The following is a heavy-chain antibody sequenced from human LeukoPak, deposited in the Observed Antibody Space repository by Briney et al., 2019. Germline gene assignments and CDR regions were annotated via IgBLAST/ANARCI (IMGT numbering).Heavy chain of an antibody. D-gene: IGHD2-2*02. Sequence: GGSLRLSCAASGFTFSSYEMNWVRQAPGKGLEWVSYISSSGSTIYYADSVKGRFTISRDNAKNSLYLQMNSLRAEGTAVYYCARSPLRRGYCSSTSCNNYYYYGMDVWGKGTTVTVSS. CDR3: ARSPLRRGYCSSTSCNNYYYYGMDV. CDR2: ISSSGSTI. J-gene: IGHJ6*04. V-gene: IGHV3-48*03. CDR1: GFTFSSYE.